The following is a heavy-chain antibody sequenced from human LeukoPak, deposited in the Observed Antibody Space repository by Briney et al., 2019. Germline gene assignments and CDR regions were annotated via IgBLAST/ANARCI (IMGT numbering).Heavy chain of an antibody. J-gene: IGHJ4*02. D-gene: IGHD3-16*02. CDR3: ARDMITFGGLIGLFDY. Sequence: ASVKVSCKASVYTFINYAISWVRQAPGQGPEWVGWISVYIGNTNCAQKLPGRFTMTTDTTTSTAYMELRSLRSEDTAVYYCARDMITFGGLIGLFDYWGQGALVTVSS. CDR1: VYTFINYA. V-gene: IGHV1-18*01. CDR2: ISVYIGNT.